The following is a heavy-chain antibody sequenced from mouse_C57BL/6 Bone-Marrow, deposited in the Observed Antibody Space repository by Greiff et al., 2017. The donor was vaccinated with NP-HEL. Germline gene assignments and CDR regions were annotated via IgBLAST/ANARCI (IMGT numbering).Heavy chain of an antibody. J-gene: IGHJ1*03. D-gene: IGHD1-1*01. CDR3: ARNYYYGSSRRYFDV. CDR1: GYAFSSSW. Sequence: VQRVESGPELVKPGASVKISCKASGYAFSSSWMNWVKQRPGKGLEWIGRIYPGDGDTNYNGKFKGKATLTADKSSSTAYMQLSSLTSEDSAVYFCARNYYYGSSRRYFDVWGTGTTVTVSS. CDR2: IYPGDGDT. V-gene: IGHV1-82*01.